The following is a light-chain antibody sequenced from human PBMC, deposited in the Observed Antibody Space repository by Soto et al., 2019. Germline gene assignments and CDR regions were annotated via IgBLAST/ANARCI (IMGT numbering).Light chain of an antibody. V-gene: IGKV1-8*01. CDR3: QQYYSYPLT. Sequence: AFRMTQSPSSFSASTGARATITCRGSQGISSFLAWYQQKPGKAPKLLIYAASTLQSGVPSRFSGSGSGTDFTLTISCLQSEDFATYYCQQYYSYPLTFGGGTKVEIK. CDR1: QGISSF. J-gene: IGKJ4*01. CDR2: AAS.